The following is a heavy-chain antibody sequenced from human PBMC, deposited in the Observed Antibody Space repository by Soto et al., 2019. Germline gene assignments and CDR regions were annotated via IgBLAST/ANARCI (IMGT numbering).Heavy chain of an antibody. CDR3: ARGAFIVEPCTGFDY. V-gene: IGHV4-30-4*01. CDR2: IYYSGST. J-gene: IGHJ4*02. CDR1: GGSISSGDYY. Sequence: PSETLSLTCTVSGGSISSGDYYWSWIRQPPGKGLEWIGYIYYSGSTYYNPSLKSRVTISVDTSKNQFSLKLSSVTPEDTAVYYCARGAFIVEPCTGFDYWGQGTPVT. D-gene: IGHD2-2*01.